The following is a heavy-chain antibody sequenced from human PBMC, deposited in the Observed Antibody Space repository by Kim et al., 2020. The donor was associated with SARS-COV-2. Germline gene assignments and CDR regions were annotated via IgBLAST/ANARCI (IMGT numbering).Heavy chain of an antibody. CDR3: ARHGKLEPK. Sequence: ITYTNPSLKSRVTISVDTSKNQFSLKLSSVTAADTAVYYCARHGKLEPKWGQGTLVTVSS. V-gene: IGHV4-39*01. D-gene: IGHD1-1*01. CDR2: IT. J-gene: IGHJ4*02.